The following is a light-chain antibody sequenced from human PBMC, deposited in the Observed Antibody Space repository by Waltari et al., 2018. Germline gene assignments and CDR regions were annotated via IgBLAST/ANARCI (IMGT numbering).Light chain of an antibody. CDR2: DVN. CDR3: TSYTSSSTYV. V-gene: IGLV2-14*03. CDR1: SRHVRVYNY. Sequence: QSALTQPASVSGSPGQPITLSCTGTSRHVRVYNYFPWYQHHPGKAPKLMIYDVNKRPSGVSDRFSGSKSGNTASLTISGLQTEDEADYYCTSYTSSSTYVFGIGTKVTVL. J-gene: IGLJ1*01.